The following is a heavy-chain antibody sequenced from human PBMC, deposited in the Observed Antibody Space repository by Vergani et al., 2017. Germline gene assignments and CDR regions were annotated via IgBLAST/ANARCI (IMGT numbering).Heavy chain of an antibody. CDR2: ISGSGGST. CDR3: AGDSTVTTNRYYYYYYMDV. CDR1: GFTFSSYA. J-gene: IGHJ6*03. V-gene: IGHV3-23*01. Sequence: EVQLLESGGGLVQPGGSLRLSCAASGFTFSSYAMSWVRQAPGKGLEWVSAISGSGGSTYYADSVKGRFTISRDNAKNSLYLQMNSLRAEDTAVYYCAGDSTVTTNRYYYYYYMDVWGKGTTVTVSS. D-gene: IGHD4-17*01.